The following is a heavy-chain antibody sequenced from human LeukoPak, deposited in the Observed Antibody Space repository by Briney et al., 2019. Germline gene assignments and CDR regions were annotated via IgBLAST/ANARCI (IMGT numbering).Heavy chain of an antibody. CDR3: AGVQDYGDLMVWLDP. CDR1: GFTFNSYW. J-gene: IGHJ5*02. CDR2: IKEDGSQK. V-gene: IGHV3-7*04. Sequence: GGSLRLSCAASGFTFNSYWMSWVRQAPGKGLEWVANIKEDGSQKYYVDSVKGRFTISRDNAKNSLYLQMNSLGAEDTAGYSWAGVQDYGDLMVWLDPWGQGTLVTVSS. D-gene: IGHD4-17*01.